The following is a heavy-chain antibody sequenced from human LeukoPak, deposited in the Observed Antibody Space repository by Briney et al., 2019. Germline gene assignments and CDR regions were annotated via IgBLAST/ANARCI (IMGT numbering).Heavy chain of an antibody. CDR3: ASGLIAAAGTSAEYFQH. CDR2: IIPIFGTA. V-gene: IGHV1-69*06. CDR1: GYTFTGYY. D-gene: IGHD6-13*01. Sequence: SVKVSCKASGYTFTGYYMHWVRQAPGQGLEWMGGIIPIFGTANYAQKFQGRVTITADKSTSTAYMELSSLRSEDTAVYYCASGLIAAAGTSAEYFQHWGQGTLVTVSS. J-gene: IGHJ1*01.